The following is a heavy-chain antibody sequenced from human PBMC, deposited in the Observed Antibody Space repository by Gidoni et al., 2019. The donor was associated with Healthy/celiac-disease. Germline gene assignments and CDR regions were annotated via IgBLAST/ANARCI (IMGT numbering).Heavy chain of an antibody. CDR3: AKEAGYSSSWYFDY. D-gene: IGHD6-13*01. Sequence: QVQLVESGGGVVQPGRSLRLPCGASGFTFSSYGMHWVRQAPGKGLEWVAVISYDGSNKYYADSMKGRFTISRDNSKNTLYLQMNSLRAEDTAVYYCAKEAGYSSSWYFDYWGQGTLVTVSS. J-gene: IGHJ4*02. V-gene: IGHV3-30*18. CDR2: ISYDGSNK. CDR1: GFTFSSYG.